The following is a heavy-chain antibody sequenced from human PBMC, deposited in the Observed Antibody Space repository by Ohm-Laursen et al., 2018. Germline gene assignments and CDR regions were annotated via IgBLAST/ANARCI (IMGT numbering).Heavy chain of an antibody. Sequence: LRLSCSASGFIFGNYDMHWVRQAPGKGLEWIGEINHSGSTNYNPSLKSRVTISLDTSKDQFSLKLSSVTAADTALYYCARDQEGTIAYWGQGTLVTVSS. CDR3: ARDQEGTIAY. CDR1: GFIFGNYD. V-gene: IGHV4-34*01. D-gene: IGHD2-8*01. J-gene: IGHJ4*02. CDR2: INHSGST.